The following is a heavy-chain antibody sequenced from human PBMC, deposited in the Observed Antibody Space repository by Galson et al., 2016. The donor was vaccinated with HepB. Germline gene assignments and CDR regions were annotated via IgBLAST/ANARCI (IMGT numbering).Heavy chain of an antibody. Sequence: SETLSLTCAVSGGSISSNNWWTWVRQPPGKGLEWIGYIDDTGRTHQNPSLNSRVTLSLDTSKNQFFLKLTSVTAADTAVYYCARAGTLTNYWFYFDFWGQGNLVTVSS. J-gene: IGHJ4*02. CDR2: IDDTGRT. D-gene: IGHD2-8*01. CDR3: ARAGTLTNYWFYFDF. V-gene: IGHV4-4*02. CDR1: GGSISSNNW.